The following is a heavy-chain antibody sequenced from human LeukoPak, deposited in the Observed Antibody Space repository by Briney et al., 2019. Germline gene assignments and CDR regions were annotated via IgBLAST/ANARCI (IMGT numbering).Heavy chain of an antibody. CDR1: GYTFTSYY. J-gene: IGHJ5*02. V-gene: IGHV1-46*01. CDR2: IYPSGGST. Sequence: ASVKVSCKASGYTFTSYYMHWVRQAPGQGLEWMGIIYPSGGSTSYAQKFQGRVTMTRDTSTSTVYMELSSLRSEDTAVYYCARDAARYWFDPWGQGTLVTVSS. D-gene: IGHD6-6*01. CDR3: ARDAARYWFDP.